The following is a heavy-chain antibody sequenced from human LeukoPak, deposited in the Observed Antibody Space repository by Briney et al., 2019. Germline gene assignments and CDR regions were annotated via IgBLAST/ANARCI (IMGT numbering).Heavy chain of an antibody. D-gene: IGHD6-19*01. Sequence: SETLSLTCTVSGGSISSYYWSWIRQPPGKGLEWIGSIYYSGSTYYNPSLKSRVTISVDTSKNQFSLKLSSVTAADTAVYYCARTGYSSGWYRGDAFDIWGQGTMVTVSS. CDR1: GGSISSYY. CDR3: ARTGYSSGWYRGDAFDI. J-gene: IGHJ3*02. V-gene: IGHV4-39*07. CDR2: IYYSGST.